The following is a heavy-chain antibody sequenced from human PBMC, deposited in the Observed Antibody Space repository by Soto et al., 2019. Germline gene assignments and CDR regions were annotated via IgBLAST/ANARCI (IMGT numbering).Heavy chain of an antibody. Sequence: GASVKVSCKASGYTFTSCYRHWVRQAPGQGLEWMGIINPSGGSTSYAQKFQGRVTMTRDTSTSTVYMELSSLRSEDTAVYYCARQWGDLCGGDCPDAFDIWGQGTMVTVSS. J-gene: IGHJ3*02. V-gene: IGHV1-46*01. CDR1: GYTFTSCY. D-gene: IGHD2-21*02. CDR2: INPSGGST. CDR3: ARQWGDLCGGDCPDAFDI.